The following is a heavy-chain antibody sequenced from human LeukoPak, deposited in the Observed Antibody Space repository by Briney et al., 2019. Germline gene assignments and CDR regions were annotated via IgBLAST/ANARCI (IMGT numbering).Heavy chain of an antibody. D-gene: IGHD2-21*02. CDR3: TKSGGDWYEGEY. J-gene: IGHJ4*02. V-gene: IGHV3-7*05. CDR1: GFTFSNYW. CDR2: INPDGSDK. Sequence: GGSLRLSSAASGFTFSNYWMTWVRQAPGKGLEWVANINPDGSDKHYVGSVEGRFTISKDNAKNSLYLQMNSLRAEDTAVYYCTKSGGDWYEGEYWGQGALVTVSS.